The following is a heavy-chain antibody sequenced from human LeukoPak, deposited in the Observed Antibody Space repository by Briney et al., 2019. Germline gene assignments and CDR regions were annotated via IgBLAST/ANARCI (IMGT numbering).Heavy chain of an antibody. V-gene: IGHV4-59*10. CDR2: IYTSGST. D-gene: IGHD3-10*01. CDR1: GGSFSGYY. J-gene: IGHJ5*02. CDR3: ARGREHYYGFDP. Sequence: PSETLSLTCAVYGGSFSGYYWSWIRQPAGKGLEWIGRIYTSGSTNYNPSLKSRVTMSVDTSKNQFSLKLSSVTAADTAVYYCARGREHYYGFDPWGQGTLVTVSS.